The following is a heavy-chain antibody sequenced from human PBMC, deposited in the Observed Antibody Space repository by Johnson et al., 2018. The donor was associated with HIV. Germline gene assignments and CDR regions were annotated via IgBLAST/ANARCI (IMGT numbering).Heavy chain of an antibody. Sequence: QVQLVESGGGLVKPGGSLRLSCAASGFKFSDYHMSWIRQAPGKGLEWVSYISSGGRTIYYADSVKGRFTISRDNAKNSLYLQMNSLRVEDTAVYYCAKEHMAAAGLNDAFAIWGQGTMVTVSS. D-gene: IGHD6-13*01. CDR2: ISSGGRTI. V-gene: IGHV3-11*04. CDR3: AKEHMAAAGLNDAFAI. J-gene: IGHJ3*02. CDR1: GFKFSDYH.